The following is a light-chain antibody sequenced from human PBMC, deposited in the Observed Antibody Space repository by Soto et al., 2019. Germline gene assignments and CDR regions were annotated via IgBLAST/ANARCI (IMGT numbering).Light chain of an antibody. V-gene: IGKV3-11*01. CDR2: DAS. CDR1: QSVSSY. CDR3: QQRSSWPYT. J-gene: IGKJ2*01. Sequence: EIVLTQSPATLSLSPGERATVSCRASQSVSSYLAWYQQKPGQAPRLLIYDASNRATGTPARFSGSGSGTDFTLTISSLEPEDFAVYYCQQRSSWPYTFGQGTKLEIK.